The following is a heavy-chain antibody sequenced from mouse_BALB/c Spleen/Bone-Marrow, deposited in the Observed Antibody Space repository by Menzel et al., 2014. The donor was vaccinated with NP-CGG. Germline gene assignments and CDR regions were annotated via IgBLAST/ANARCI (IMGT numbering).Heavy chain of an antibody. Sequence: VQLQQSGPELVKPGASVKMSCKASGYTFTSYVMHWVKQKPGQGLEWIGNINPYNDGTTYNEKFKGKATLTSDKFSSTAYMELGSLTSEDSAVYYCARSLYGFDWYFDVWGAGTTVTVSS. CDR1: GYTFTSYV. CDR3: ARSLYGFDWYFDV. J-gene: IGHJ1*01. CDR2: INPYNDGT. V-gene: IGHV1-14*01. D-gene: IGHD2-2*01.